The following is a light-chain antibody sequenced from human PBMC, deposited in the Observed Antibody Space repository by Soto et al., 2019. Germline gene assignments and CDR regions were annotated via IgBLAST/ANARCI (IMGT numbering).Light chain of an antibody. CDR2: WAS. V-gene: IGKV4-1*01. CDR3: LQYYDTPRT. J-gene: IGKJ1*01. CDR1: QNILYSVNNKNY. Sequence: DIVMTQSPDSLAVSLGGRATINCKSTQNILYSVNNKNYVAWYQQKPGQPPKLLIYWASTRVSGVPDRFRGSGSETDFTLTISSLQAEDVAVYYCLQYYDTPRTFGQGTKVEIK.